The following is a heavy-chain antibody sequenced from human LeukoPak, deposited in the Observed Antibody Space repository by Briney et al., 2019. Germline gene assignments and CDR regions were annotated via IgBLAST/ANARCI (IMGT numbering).Heavy chain of an antibody. J-gene: IGHJ4*02. CDR2: IYSGGST. Sequence: PGGSLRLSCAASGFTVSSNYMSWVRQAPGKGLEWVSVIYSGGSTYYADSVRGGFTISRDNSKNTLYLQMNSLRADDTAVYYCARGVPCSSTSCYYFDYWGQGTLVTVSS. V-gene: IGHV3-66*02. CDR3: ARGVPCSSTSCYYFDY. D-gene: IGHD2-2*01. CDR1: GFTVSSNY.